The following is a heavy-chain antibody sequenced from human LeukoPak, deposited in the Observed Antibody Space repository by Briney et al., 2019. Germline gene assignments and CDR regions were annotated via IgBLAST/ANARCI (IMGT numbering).Heavy chain of an antibody. Sequence: GGSLRLSCAASGFTFSDYYMSWIRQAPGKGLEWVSYISSSGSTIYYADSVKGRFTISRDNAKNSLYLQMNSLRAEDTALYYCARVVVVSYYYYMDVWGKGTTVTVSS. V-gene: IGHV3-11*01. J-gene: IGHJ6*03. D-gene: IGHD2-15*01. CDR1: GFTFSDYY. CDR2: ISSSGSTI. CDR3: ARVVVVSYYYYMDV.